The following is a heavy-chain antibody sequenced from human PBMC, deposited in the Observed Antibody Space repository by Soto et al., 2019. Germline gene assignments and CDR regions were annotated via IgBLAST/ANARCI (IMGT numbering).Heavy chain of an antibody. CDR1: GGSISSYY. J-gene: IGHJ2*01. CDR2: IYYSGST. V-gene: IGHV4-59*01. Sequence: QVQLQESGPGLVKPSETLSLTCTVSGGSISSYYWSWIRQPPGKGLEWIGYIYYSGSTNYNPSLKSRVTISVDTSKNQFSLKLSSVTAADTAVYYCARTWGPNTYYDYIWGSYRSVEWYFDLWGRGTLVTVSS. D-gene: IGHD3-16*02. CDR3: ARTWGPNTYYDYIWGSYRSVEWYFDL.